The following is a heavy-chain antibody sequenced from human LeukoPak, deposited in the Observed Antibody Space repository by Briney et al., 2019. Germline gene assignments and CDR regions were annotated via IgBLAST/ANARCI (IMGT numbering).Heavy chain of an antibody. CDR3: ARWGSGYNLFDY. D-gene: IGHD3-3*01. V-gene: IGHV3-20*04. Sequence: PGGSLRLSCAPPGFIFEDYGMHWVRQPPGKGLEWVSGINWNGGSTGYADSVKGRFTISRDNAKKSLYLQMNSLRAEDMALYYCARWGSGYNLFDYWGQGILVTVSS. J-gene: IGHJ4*02. CDR1: GFIFEDYG. CDR2: INWNGGST.